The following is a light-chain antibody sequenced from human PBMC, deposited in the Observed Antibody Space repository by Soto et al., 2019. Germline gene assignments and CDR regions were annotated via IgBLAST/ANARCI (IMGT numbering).Light chain of an antibody. J-gene: IGKJ5*01. Sequence: EIVLTHSPGTLSLSPGERATLSCRASQTLSNSFIAWYQQKPGQAPRLLIYDTSSRATGVPDRYSASGSGKDLALAISRLEPEDFAVFFCQQYGTSEIIVGQGTRLEIK. V-gene: IGKV3-20*01. CDR1: QTLSNSF. CDR3: QQYGTSEII. CDR2: DTS.